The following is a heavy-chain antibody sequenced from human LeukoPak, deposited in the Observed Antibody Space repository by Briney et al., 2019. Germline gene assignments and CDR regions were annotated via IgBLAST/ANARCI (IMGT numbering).Heavy chain of an antibody. CDR1: GFTFSSYA. D-gene: IGHD2-2*01. CDR3: AKNPPDTVVLPGGYFNYYGVDV. CDR2: ISGSGGRT. Sequence: GGSLRLSCAVSGFTFSSYAVSWVRQAPGKGLEWVSGISGSGGRTYYADSVKDHFTISRDNSKNTLYLQMNSLRAEDTAVYYCAKNPPDTVVLPGGYFNYYGVDVWGKGTTVTVSS. J-gene: IGHJ6*04. V-gene: IGHV3-23*01.